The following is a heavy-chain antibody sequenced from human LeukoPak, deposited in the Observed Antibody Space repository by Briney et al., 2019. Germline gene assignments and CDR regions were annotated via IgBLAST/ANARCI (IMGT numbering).Heavy chain of an antibody. CDR1: GGSISSYY. CDR3: ARPTYGGNSGYWYFDL. Sequence: PSETLSLTCTVSGGSISSYYWSWIRQPPGKGLEWIGYIYYSGSTNYNPSLKSRVTISVDTSKNQFSLKLSSVTAADTAVYYCARPTYGGNSGYWYFDLWGRGTLVTVSS. V-gene: IGHV4-59*08. J-gene: IGHJ2*01. CDR2: IYYSGST. D-gene: IGHD4-23*01.